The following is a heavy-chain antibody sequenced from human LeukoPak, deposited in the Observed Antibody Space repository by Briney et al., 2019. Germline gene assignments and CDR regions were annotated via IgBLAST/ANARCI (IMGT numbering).Heavy chain of an antibody. Sequence: SETLSLTCTVSGGSISSYYWSWIRQPAGKGLEWIGRIYTSGSANYNPSLKSRVTMSVDTSKNQFSLKLSSVTAADTAVYYCARELPYYDILTGYSPQGAFDIWGQGTMVTVSS. J-gene: IGHJ3*02. CDR3: ARELPYYDILTGYSPQGAFDI. CDR1: GGSISSYY. CDR2: IYTSGSA. V-gene: IGHV4-4*07. D-gene: IGHD3-9*01.